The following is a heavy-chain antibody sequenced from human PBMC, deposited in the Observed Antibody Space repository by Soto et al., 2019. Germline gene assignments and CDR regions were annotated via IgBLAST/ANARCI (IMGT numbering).Heavy chain of an antibody. Sequence: SETLSLTCAVYGGSFSGYYWSWIRQPPGKGLEWIGEINHSGSTNYNPSLESRVTISVDTSKNQFSRELSSVTAADTAVYYCARAAILGWLSHYYYGMDVWGQGTTVTV. CDR1: GGSFSGYY. J-gene: IGHJ6*02. CDR2: INHSGST. CDR3: ARAAILGWLSHYYYGMDV. D-gene: IGHD3-3*01. V-gene: IGHV4-34*01.